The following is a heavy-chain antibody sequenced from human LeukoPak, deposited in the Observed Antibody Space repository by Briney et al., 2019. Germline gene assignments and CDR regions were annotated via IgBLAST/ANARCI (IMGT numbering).Heavy chain of an antibody. CDR1: GSSFSTHW. Sequence: GGSLRLSCAASGSSFSTHWMSWVRQAPGKGLEWVANIKQDGSERYYVDSVKGRFTISRDNAKNSLYLQMNSLRAEDTAVYYCATSVTGNLYYFDYWGQETLVTVSS. V-gene: IGHV3-7*01. CDR3: ATSVTGNLYYFDY. J-gene: IGHJ4*02. D-gene: IGHD3-9*01. CDR2: IKQDGSER.